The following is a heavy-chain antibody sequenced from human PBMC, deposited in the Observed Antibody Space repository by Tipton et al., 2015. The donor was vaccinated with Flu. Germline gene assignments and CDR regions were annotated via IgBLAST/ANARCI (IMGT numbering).Heavy chain of an antibody. CDR3: ARLSYYDVDLKNFYFDY. D-gene: IGHD3-10*02. CDR1: GGSFSGYFY. CDR2: INHSGST. Sequence: TLSLTCAVYGGSFSGYFYLSWIRQPPGKGLEWIGEINHSGSTNYNPSLKGRISISGDTSKNQFSLKLTSVTAADTAIYYCARLSYYDVDLKNFYFDYWGQGALVTVSS. J-gene: IGHJ4*02. V-gene: IGHV4-34*01.